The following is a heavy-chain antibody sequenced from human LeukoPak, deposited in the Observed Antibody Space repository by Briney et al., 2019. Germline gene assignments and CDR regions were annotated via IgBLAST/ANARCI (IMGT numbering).Heavy chain of an antibody. V-gene: IGHV3-23*01. J-gene: IGHJ3*02. Sequence: GGSLRLSCAASGFTFSNYSLSWVRQAPGKGLEWVSDISGSGGSTYYSDPVKGRFTMSRDNSKNTMYLQMNSLRAEDTAVYYCAKGRDIPVRAPLDIWGQGTMVTVSS. CDR1: GFTFSNYS. D-gene: IGHD6-19*01. CDR3: AKGRDIPVRAPLDI. CDR2: ISGSGGST.